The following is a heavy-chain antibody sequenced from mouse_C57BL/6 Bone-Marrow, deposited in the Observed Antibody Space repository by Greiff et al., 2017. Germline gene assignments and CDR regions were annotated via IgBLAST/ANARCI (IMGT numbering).Heavy chain of an antibody. CDR1: GYTFTSYW. CDR3: ARSPPYYYGSDYAMDY. Sequence: VQLQQPGTELVKPGASVKLSCKASGYTFTSYWMHWVKQRPGQGLEWIGNINPSNGGTNYNEKFKSKGTLTADKSSSTAYMQLSSLTSKDSAVYDCARSPPYYYGSDYAMDYWGQGTSVTVSS. V-gene: IGHV1-53*01. CDR2: INPSNGGT. D-gene: IGHD1-1*01. J-gene: IGHJ4*01.